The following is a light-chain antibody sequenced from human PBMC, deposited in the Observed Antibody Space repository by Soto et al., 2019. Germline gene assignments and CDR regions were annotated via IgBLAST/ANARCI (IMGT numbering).Light chain of an antibody. Sequence: IQMTQSPSSLSASVGDRVTITCRASQSIGSSLNWYQQKPGKAPKLLIYDASTLQSGVPLRFSGSGSGTDFTLTITSLQPEDFATFYCQQSYNTPTFGQGTRLEI. CDR1: QSIGSS. J-gene: IGKJ5*01. CDR3: QQSYNTPT. V-gene: IGKV1-39*01. CDR2: DAS.